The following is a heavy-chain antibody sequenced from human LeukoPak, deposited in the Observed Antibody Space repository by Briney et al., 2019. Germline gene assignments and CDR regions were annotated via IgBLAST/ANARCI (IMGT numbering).Heavy chain of an antibody. V-gene: IGHV3-23*01. Sequence: GGSLRLSCAASGFTFSSYAMTWVRQAPGKGLEWVSGISGSGSSTYYADSVKGRFTISRDSSKNMLYLQMNSLRAEDTAVYYCAKDRDSENGCSGYDYDYWGQGTLVTVYS. CDR3: AKDRDSENGCSGYDYDY. J-gene: IGHJ4*02. CDR2: ISGSGSST. D-gene: IGHD5-12*01. CDR1: GFTFSSYA.